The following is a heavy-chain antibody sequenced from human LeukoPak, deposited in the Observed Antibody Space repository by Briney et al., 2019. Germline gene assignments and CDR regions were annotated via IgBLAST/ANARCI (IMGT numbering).Heavy chain of an antibody. CDR2: INPSGGST. Sequence: ASVKVSCKASGYTFVSYFIHWVRQAPGQGLGWMGIINPSGGSTRYAQKFQGRVTMTRDTSTSTVYMEMSSLRSEDTAVYYCARSGGDAIRPFDYWGQGTLVTVSS. CDR1: GYTFVSYF. D-gene: IGHD2-21*02. J-gene: IGHJ4*02. V-gene: IGHV1-46*01. CDR3: ARSGGDAIRPFDY.